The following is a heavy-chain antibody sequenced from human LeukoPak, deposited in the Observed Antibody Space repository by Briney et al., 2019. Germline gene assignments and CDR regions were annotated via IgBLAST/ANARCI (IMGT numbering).Heavy chain of an antibody. CDR2: ISAYNGDT. CDR1: GYTFTSYD. V-gene: IGHV1-18*01. CDR3: ARCRGGSCYWGDSFDY. Sequence: ASVKVSCKASGYTFTSYDINWVRQAPGQGLEWMGWISAYNGDTHSAQKLQGRVTMTTDTSTSTAYMELRSLRSDDTAVYYCARCRGGSCYWGDSFDYWGQGTLVTVSS. J-gene: IGHJ4*02. D-gene: IGHD2-15*01.